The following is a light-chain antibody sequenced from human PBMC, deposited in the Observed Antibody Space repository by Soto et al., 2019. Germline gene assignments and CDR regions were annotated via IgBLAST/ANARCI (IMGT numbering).Light chain of an antibody. J-gene: IGLJ2*01. CDR2: GNS. V-gene: IGLV1-40*01. CDR1: SSNIGAGYY. CDR3: QSCDSSLGVV. Sequence: QSVLTQPPSVSGAPGQRVTISCTGSSSNIGAGYYVHWYQQLPGTAPKLLIYGNSNRPSGVPDRFSGSKSGTSASLAITGLQAECEADYYCQSCDSSLGVVFGGGTQLAVL.